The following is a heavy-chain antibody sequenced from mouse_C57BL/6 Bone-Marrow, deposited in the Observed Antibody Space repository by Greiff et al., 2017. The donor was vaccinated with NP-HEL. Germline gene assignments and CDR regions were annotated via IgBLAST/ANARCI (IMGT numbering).Heavy chain of an antibody. CDR2: INPNNGGT. V-gene: IGHV1-26*01. CDR3: ARLIYDGYSFAY. Sequence: EVQLQQSGPELVKPGASVKISCKASGYTFTDYYMNWVKQSHGKSLEWIGDINPNNGGTSYNQKFKGKATLTVDKSSSTAYMELRSLTSEDSAVYYCARLIYDGYSFAYWGQGTLVTVSA. CDR1: GYTFTDYY. D-gene: IGHD2-3*01. J-gene: IGHJ3*01.